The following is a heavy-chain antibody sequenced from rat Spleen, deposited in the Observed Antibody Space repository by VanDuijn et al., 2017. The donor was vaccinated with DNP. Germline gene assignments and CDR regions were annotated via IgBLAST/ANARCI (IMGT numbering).Heavy chain of an antibody. D-gene: IGHD1-2*01. J-gene: IGHJ4*01. Sequence: EVQLVETGGGLVQPGRSLKLSCVASGFTFSTAWMYWYRQFPEKRLEWVARIKAKSNNYATDYTESVKGRFTISRDDSKSSIYLQMNNLKEEDTAIYYCACRVAAISTRAMDAWGQGTSVTVSS. CDR3: ACRVAAISTRAMDA. V-gene: IGHV6-6*01. CDR2: IKAKSNNYAT. CDR1: GFTFSTAW.